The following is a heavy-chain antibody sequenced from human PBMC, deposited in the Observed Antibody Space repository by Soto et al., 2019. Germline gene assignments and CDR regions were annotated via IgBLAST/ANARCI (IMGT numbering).Heavy chain of an antibody. J-gene: IGHJ3*02. Sequence: GGSLRLSCTASGFTFGDYAMSWFRQAPGKGLEWVGFIRSKAYGGTTEYAASVKGRFTISRDDSKSIAYLQMNSLKTEDTAVYYCTRGGRYCSSTSCYWTPDAFDIWGQGTMVTVSS. D-gene: IGHD2-2*01. CDR1: GFTFGDYA. V-gene: IGHV3-49*03. CDR3: TRGGRYCSSTSCYWTPDAFDI. CDR2: IRSKAYGGTT.